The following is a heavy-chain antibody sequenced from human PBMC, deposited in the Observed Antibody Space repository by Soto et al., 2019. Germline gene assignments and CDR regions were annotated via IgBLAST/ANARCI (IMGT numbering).Heavy chain of an antibody. CDR2: IWYDGSNK. J-gene: IGHJ6*02. CDR1: GFTFSSYG. D-gene: IGHD1-26*01. V-gene: IGHV3-33*01. CDR3: ARGSIVGATRVWYYGMDV. Sequence: RLSCAASGFTFSSYGMHWVRQAPGKGLEWVAVIWYDGSNKYYADSVKGRFTISRDNSKNTLYLQMNSLRAEDTAVYYCARGSIVGATRVWYYGMDVWGQGTTVTVSS.